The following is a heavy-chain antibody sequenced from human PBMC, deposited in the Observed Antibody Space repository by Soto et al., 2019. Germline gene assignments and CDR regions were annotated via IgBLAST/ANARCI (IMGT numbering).Heavy chain of an antibody. V-gene: IGHV4-34*01. CDR1: GGSLSGYY. J-gene: IGHJ4*02. D-gene: IGHD5-12*01. CDR3: ARGQEGVVATH. Sequence: QVQLQQWGAGLLKPSETLSLNCAVTGGSLSGYYWSWIRQPPGKGLEWIGEVKDGGHTNYSPSLRGRVTISSDTSNNQFSLGLNSGTAADTGVYYCARGQEGVVATHWDQGSLVTVSS. CDR2: VKDGGHT.